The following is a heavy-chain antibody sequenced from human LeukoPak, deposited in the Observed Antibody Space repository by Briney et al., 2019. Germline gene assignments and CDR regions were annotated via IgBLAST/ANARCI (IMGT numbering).Heavy chain of an antibody. V-gene: IGHV3-30*04. CDR3: ARDKTGYSSSWTFDY. Sequence: RPGGSPRLSCAASGFTFSSYAMHWVRQAPGKGLEWVAVISYDGSNKYYADSVKGRFTISRDNSKNTLYLQMNSLRAEDTAVYYCARDKTGYSSSWTFDYWGQGTLVTVSS. CDR1: GFTFSSYA. J-gene: IGHJ4*02. D-gene: IGHD6-13*01. CDR2: ISYDGSNK.